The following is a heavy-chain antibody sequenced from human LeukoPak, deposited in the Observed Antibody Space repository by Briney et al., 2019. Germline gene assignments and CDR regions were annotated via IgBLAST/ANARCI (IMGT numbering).Heavy chain of an antibody. CDR1: GGSISSSGYY. CDR3: ARRLYGSHMDV. V-gene: IGHV4-39*01. D-gene: IGHD4-17*01. CDR2: IYYSGST. Sequence: PSETLSLTCTVSGGSISSSGYYWGWIRQPPGKGLEWIGSIYYSGSTYYNPSLKSRVTISVDTSKNQFSLKLSSVTAADTAVYYCARRLYGSHMDVWGKGTTVTVSS. J-gene: IGHJ6*03.